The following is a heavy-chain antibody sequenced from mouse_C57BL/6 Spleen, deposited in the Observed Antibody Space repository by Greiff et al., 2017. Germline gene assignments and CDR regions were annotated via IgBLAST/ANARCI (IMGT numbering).Heavy chain of an antibody. CDR3: TRGGTTLVAFSAPNY. Sequence: QVQLKESGAELVRPGASVTLSCKASGYTFTDYEMHWVKQTPVHGLEWIGAIDPETGGTAYNQKFKGKAILTADKASSTAYMELRSLTSEDSAVYYCTRGGTTLVAFSAPNYWGQGTTLAVAS. V-gene: IGHV1-15*01. CDR2: IDPETGGT. D-gene: IGHD1-1*01. CDR1: GYTFTDYE. J-gene: IGHJ2*01.